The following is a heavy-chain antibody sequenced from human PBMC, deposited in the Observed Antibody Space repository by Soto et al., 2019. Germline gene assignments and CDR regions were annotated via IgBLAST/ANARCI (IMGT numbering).Heavy chain of an antibody. CDR1: GCTFTGCG. Sequence: GSVEVSCSAAGCTFTGCGFSWSPHAYGQELEWMGGISAYNANTNYAQKLQGRVTMTTDTSTSTAYMELRSLRSAATAVYYCASTAHYNDSSLSLLIRGQGTLLTVSS. V-gene: IGHV1-18*01. CDR3: ASTAHYNDSSLSLLI. CDR2: ISAYNANT. J-gene: IGHJ4*02. D-gene: IGHD3-22*01.